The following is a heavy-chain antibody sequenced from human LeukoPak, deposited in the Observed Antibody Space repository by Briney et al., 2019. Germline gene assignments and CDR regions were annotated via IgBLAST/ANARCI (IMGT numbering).Heavy chain of an antibody. CDR1: GFTVSSNY. J-gene: IGHJ4*02. CDR2: IYSGGST. CDR3: AKDRSSIYGEWDY. Sequence: GGSLRLSCAASGFTVSSNYMSWVRQAPGKGLEWVSVIYSGGSTYYADSVKGRFTISRDNSKNTLYLQMNSLRAEDTAVYYCAKDRSSIYGEWDYWGQGTLVTVSS. V-gene: IGHV3-53*01. D-gene: IGHD3-10*01.